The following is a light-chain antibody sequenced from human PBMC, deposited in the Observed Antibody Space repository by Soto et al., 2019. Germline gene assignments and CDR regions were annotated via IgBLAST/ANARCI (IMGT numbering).Light chain of an antibody. Sequence: QSALTQPASVSGSPGQSITISCTGSSSDVGGYDYVSWYQQHPGKAPKLMIYEVNNRPSGVSKRISGSKSGNTASLTISGLQAYDDADYYCSSYTSISSWVFGGGTKLTVL. CDR2: EVN. CDR3: SSYTSISSWV. J-gene: IGLJ3*02. CDR1: SSDVGGYDY. V-gene: IGLV2-14*01.